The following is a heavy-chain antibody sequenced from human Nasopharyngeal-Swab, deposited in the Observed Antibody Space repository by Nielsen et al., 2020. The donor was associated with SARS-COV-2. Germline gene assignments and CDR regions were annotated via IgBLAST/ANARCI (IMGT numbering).Heavy chain of an antibody. CDR1: GSSFRTYG. CDR3: AKDLRGPYFF. CDR2: IVGSGDNSGSGGST. V-gene: IGHV3-23*01. J-gene: IGHJ4*02. Sequence: GGSLSLSCVASGSSFRTYGISWVRQAPGKGLEWVAAIVGSGDNSGSGGSTYYADSVKGRFTISRDNSKNTLSLQMNSLRAEDTAVYYCAKDLRGPYFFWGQGTLVTVSS. D-gene: IGHD2/OR15-2a*01.